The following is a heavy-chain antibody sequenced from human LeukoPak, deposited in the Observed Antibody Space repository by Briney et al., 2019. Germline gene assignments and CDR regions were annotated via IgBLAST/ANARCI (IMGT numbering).Heavy chain of an antibody. V-gene: IGHV3-73*01. J-gene: IGHJ4*02. CDR1: GFTFSGSA. Sequence: GGSPRLSCAASGFTFSGSAMHWVRQASGKGLEWVGRIRSKANSYATAYAASVKGRFTISRDDSKNTAYLQMNSLKTEDTAVYYCARVPPNGLRAYYFDYWGQGTLVTVSS. CDR2: IRSKANSYAT. D-gene: IGHD3-16*01. CDR3: ARVPPNGLRAYYFDY.